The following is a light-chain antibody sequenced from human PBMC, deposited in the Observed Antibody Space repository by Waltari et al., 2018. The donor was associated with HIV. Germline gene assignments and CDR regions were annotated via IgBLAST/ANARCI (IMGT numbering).Light chain of an antibody. J-gene: IGLJ3*02. CDR1: NLNIGSNY. Sequence: QSVLTQPPSASGTPGQGVTISCSGSNLNIGSNYVYWYQQLPGTAPKLLLHGNDQRPSGVPGRFSGSKSGNSASLAISGLRSEDEADYYGSAWDDSLRGWVFGGGTKLTVL. CDR2: GND. V-gene: IGLV1-47*01. CDR3: SAWDDSLRGWV.